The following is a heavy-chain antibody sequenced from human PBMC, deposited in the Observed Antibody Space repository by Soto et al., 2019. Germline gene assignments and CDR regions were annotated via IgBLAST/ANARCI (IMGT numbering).Heavy chain of an antibody. Sequence: ASVKVSCKASGYTFTGYYMHWVRQAPGQGLEWMGRINPNSGGTNYAQKIQGWVTMTRDTSISTAYMELSRLRSDDTAVYYCARTVPAGDANYFDYWGQGTLVTVS. CDR2: INPNSGGT. D-gene: IGHD2-2*01. CDR3: ARTVPAGDANYFDY. J-gene: IGHJ4*02. V-gene: IGHV1-2*04. CDR1: GYTFTGYY.